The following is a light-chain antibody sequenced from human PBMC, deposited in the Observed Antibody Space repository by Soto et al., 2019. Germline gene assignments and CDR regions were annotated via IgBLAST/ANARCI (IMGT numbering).Light chain of an antibody. V-gene: IGKV3-15*01. J-gene: IGKJ3*01. CDR3: QQYNNWPLT. Sequence: EIVMTQSPATLSVSPGERVTLSCRASQSVRDNLAWYQPKPGQAPRLLIYGTSTRATGIPARFSGSGSGTEFTLTISSLQSEDFVVYYCQQYNNWPLTFGPGTKVDLK. CDR1: QSVRDN. CDR2: GTS.